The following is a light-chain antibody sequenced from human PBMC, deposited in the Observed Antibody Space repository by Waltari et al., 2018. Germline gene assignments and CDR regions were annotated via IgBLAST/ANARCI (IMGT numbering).Light chain of an antibody. CDR3: QQYSTYPWT. Sequence: DIQMTQSPSTLSASVGDRATLTCRASQSISIWLAWYQQKPGEAPQLLIYKASVLESGVSSRFSGSGSGTEFTLIISSLQPDDFATYYCQQYSTYPWTFGQGTKVDI. CDR1: QSISIW. V-gene: IGKV1-5*03. CDR2: KAS. J-gene: IGKJ1*01.